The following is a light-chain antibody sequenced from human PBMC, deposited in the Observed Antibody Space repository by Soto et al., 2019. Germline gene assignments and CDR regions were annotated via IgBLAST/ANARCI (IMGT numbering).Light chain of an antibody. CDR2: AAS. CDR1: QSISSY. Sequence: DIVMTQSPLSLPVTPGEAASISCRSSQSISSYLNWYQQKPGKAPKLLIYAASSLQSGVPSRFSGSGSGTDFTLTISSLQPEDFATYYCQQSYSTPPTFGQGTRLEI. V-gene: IGKV1-39*01. CDR3: QQSYSTPPT. J-gene: IGKJ5*01.